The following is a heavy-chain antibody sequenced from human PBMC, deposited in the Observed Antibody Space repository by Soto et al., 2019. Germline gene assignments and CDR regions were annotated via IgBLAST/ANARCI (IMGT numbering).Heavy chain of an antibody. CDR1: GFTFSSYA. D-gene: IGHD4-17*01. J-gene: IGHJ6*02. CDR2: ISSTGGST. Sequence: EVQLVESGGGLVQPGGSLRLSCAASGFTFSSYAMHWVRQAPGKGLEYVSAISSTGGSTYYANSVKGRFTISRDNSKNTLYLKMSSLRAEDMDVYSCARGNNYGDYYYGMDVWGQGTTVTVSS. CDR3: ARGNNYGDYYYGMDV. V-gene: IGHV3-64*01.